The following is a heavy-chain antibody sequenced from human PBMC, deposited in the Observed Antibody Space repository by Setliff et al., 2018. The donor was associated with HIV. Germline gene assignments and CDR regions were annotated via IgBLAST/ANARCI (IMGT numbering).Heavy chain of an antibody. CDR2: IKTDGSGV. D-gene: IGHD2-2*01. V-gene: IGHV3-74*01. CDR1: GFPFSAYW. J-gene: IGHJ4*02. Sequence: GGSLRLSCVASGFPFSAYWMHWVRQTPEKGLQWISGIKTDGSGVSYADSVKGRFTVSRDNAKNTVYLQMNSLRAGDTAVYFCARDRGIYSTSNRGADFWGQGTLVTVSS. CDR3: ARDRGIYSTSNRGADF.